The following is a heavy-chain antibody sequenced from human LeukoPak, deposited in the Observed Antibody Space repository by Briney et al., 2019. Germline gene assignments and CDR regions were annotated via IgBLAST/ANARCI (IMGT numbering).Heavy chain of an antibody. Sequence: PSETLSLTCTVSGGSISSNNYYWGWIRQPQGKGLEGIVNIYYSGITYYSPSLKSRLTISVATSKTQFSLNLRSVTATDTAVYYCARINSASYWFDPWGQGTLVTVSS. D-gene: IGHD3-16*01. V-gene: IGHV4-39*01. CDR1: GGSISSNNYY. J-gene: IGHJ5*02. CDR2: IYYSGIT. CDR3: ARINSASYWFDP.